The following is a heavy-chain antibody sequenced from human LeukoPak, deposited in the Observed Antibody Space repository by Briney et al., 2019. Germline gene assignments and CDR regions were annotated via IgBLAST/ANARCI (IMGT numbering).Heavy chain of an antibody. V-gene: IGHV3-74*01. CDR1: GFAFSTYW. CDR3: ATVGGSGAAYFY. D-gene: IGHD2/OR15-2a*01. CDR2: INSDGGTT. Sequence: GGSLRLSCTASGFAFSTYWMHWVRQAPGKGLVWVSRINSDGGTTTYADSVKARFTISRDNAKNTVYLQMNSLRAEDTAAYYCATVGGSGAAYFYWGQGTLVTVS. J-gene: IGHJ4*02.